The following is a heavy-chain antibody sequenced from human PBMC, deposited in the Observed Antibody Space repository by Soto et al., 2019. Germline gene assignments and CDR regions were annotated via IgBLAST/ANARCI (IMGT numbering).Heavy chain of an antibody. J-gene: IGHJ4*02. V-gene: IGHV1-18*01. Sequence: QVPLVQSGAEVKKPGASVKVSCKASGYTFTSYGISWVRQAPGQGLEWMGWISAYNGNTNYAQKLQGRVTMTTDTSTSTAYMELKSLRSDGAAVDYCGRGGIVVVPAAMDLACWGQGTLVTVSS. D-gene: IGHD2-2*01. CDR2: ISAYNGNT. CDR3: GRGGIVVVPAAMDLAC. CDR1: GYTFTSYG.